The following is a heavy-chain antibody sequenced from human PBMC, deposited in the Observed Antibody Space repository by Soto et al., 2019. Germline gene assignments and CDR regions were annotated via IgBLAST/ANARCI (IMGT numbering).Heavy chain of an antibody. J-gene: IGHJ4*02. Sequence: GESLKISCAASGFTFSTYAMSWVRQAPGKGLEWVSTIDNSGGITYYADSVKGRFTISRDNSKNTLYLQMNSLRAEDTAVYYCAKGGYNYGFLFDCWGQGTLVTVSS. D-gene: IGHD5-18*01. CDR2: IDNSGGIT. V-gene: IGHV3-23*05. CDR1: GFTFSTYA. CDR3: AKGGYNYGFLFDC.